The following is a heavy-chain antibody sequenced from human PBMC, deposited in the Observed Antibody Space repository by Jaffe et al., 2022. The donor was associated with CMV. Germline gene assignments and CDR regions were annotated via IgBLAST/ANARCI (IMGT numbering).Heavy chain of an antibody. J-gene: IGHJ4*01. Sequence: EMQLVESGGDLVQPGGSLRLICSASGFIFNNYAMHWVRQAPGKELEHVSGISSDGKNTYDADHARDRFTISRDNSKSMLYLQMSGLRSDDMAIYYCVKEKSYSESSGRWGAFDMWGQGTLVTVSS. V-gene: IGHV3-64D*06. CDR2: ISSDGKNT. CDR3: VKEKSYSESSGRWGAFDM. CDR1: GFIFNNYA. D-gene: IGHD3-22*01.